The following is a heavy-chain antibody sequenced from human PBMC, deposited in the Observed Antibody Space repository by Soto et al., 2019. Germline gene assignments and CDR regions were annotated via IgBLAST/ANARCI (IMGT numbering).Heavy chain of an antibody. V-gene: IGHV4-59*01. D-gene: IGHD3-3*01. J-gene: IGHJ4*02. Sequence: SETLSLTCTVSGGSISSYYWSWIRQPPGKGLEWIGYIYYSGSTNYNPSLKSRGPISVGTSKNQFSLKLSSVTAADTAVYYCARGPYYDFWSGYNSDTYYFDYWGQGTLVTVSS. CDR2: IYYSGST. CDR3: ARGPYYDFWSGYNSDTYYFDY. CDR1: GGSISSYY.